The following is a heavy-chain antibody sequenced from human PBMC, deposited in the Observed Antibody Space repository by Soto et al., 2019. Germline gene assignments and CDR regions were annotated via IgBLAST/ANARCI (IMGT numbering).Heavy chain of an antibody. V-gene: IGHV3-30*18. J-gene: IGHJ4*02. D-gene: IGHD5-12*01. CDR2: ISDDGSSK. CDR1: GFTFSNYG. CDR3: AKDSRGFRGYPAY. Sequence: GGSLRLSCAASGFTFSNYGIHWVRQAPGKGLEWVVVISDDGSSKYYADSVKGRFTISRDNSKNTVYLQMNSLRAEDTALYYCAKDSRGFRGYPAYWGQGTLVTVSS.